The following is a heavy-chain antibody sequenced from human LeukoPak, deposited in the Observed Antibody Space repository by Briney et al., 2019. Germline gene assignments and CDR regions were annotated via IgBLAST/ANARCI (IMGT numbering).Heavy chain of an antibody. J-gene: IGHJ4*02. Sequence: ASETLSLTCTVSGGSVSSGSYYWSWIRQPPGKGLEWIGYIYYSGSTNYNPSLKSRVTISVDTSKNQFSLKLSSVTAADTAVYYCARRTIQAGTPFDSWGQGTLVTVSS. CDR3: ARRTIQAGTPFDS. D-gene: IGHD4/OR15-4a*01. V-gene: IGHV4-61*01. CDR1: GGSVSSGSYY. CDR2: IYYSGST.